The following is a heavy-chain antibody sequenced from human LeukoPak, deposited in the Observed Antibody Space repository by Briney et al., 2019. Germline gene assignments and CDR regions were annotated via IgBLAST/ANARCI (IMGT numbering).Heavy chain of an antibody. D-gene: IGHD3-22*01. CDR3: ARLGADYYDSSAYFNY. V-gene: IGHV4-39*07. J-gene: IGHJ4*02. CDR2: IYYSGST. Sequence: SETLSLTCTVSGDSISSSSYYWGWIRQPPGKDLEWIGSIYYSGSTNYNPSLKSRVTISVDTSKNQFSLKLSSVTAADTAVYYCARLGADYYDSSAYFNYWGQGTLVTVSS. CDR1: GDSISSSSYY.